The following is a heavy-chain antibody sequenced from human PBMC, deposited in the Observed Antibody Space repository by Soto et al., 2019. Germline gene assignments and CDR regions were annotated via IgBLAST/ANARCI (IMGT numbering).Heavy chain of an antibody. CDR3: AKDQQSSGYYLLGYFDY. V-gene: IGHV3-23*01. CDR1: GFTFRTSA. Sequence: PGGSLRLSCAAAGFTFRTSAMSWVRRAPGKGLEWVSAISGSGGSTYYADSVKGRFTISRDNSKNTLYLQMNSLRAEDTAVYYCAKDQQSSGYYLLGYFDYWGQGTLVTVSS. J-gene: IGHJ4*02. CDR2: ISGSGGST. D-gene: IGHD3-22*01.